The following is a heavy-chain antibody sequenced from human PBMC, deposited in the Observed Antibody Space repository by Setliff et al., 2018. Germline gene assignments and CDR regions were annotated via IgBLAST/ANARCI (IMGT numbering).Heavy chain of an antibody. D-gene: IGHD3-22*01. J-gene: IGHJ5*02. CDR3: ATMRNYYETGNYYSSRWFDP. CDR2: INHSGGI. V-gene: IGHV4-34*01. CDR1: GGSFSGFY. Sequence: PSETLSLTCAVYGGSFSGFYWPWIRQSPGKGPEWIGEINHSGGIDYNPSLKSRVTISVDTSKNQFSLKLMSVTAADTAVYYCATMRNYYETGNYYSSRWFDPWGQGTLVTVSS.